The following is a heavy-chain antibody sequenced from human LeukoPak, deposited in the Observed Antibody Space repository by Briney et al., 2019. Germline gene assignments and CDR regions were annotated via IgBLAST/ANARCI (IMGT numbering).Heavy chain of an antibody. J-gene: IGHJ6*02. Sequence: GGSLTLSCAASGVTFSGSAIHWVRQASGKGLEWIGRIRSKVNNYATTYGVSVKGRLTISRDDSKNTAYLQMNSLKLEDTAVYYCTLFRETGTTPRDFYQFTMDVWGQGTTVTVSS. CDR2: IRSKVNNYAT. CDR1: GVTFSGSA. D-gene: IGHD7-27*01. V-gene: IGHV3-73*01. CDR3: TLFRETGTTPRDFYQFTMDV.